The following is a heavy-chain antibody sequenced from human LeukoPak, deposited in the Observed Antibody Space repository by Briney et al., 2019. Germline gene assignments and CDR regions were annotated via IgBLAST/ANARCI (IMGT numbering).Heavy chain of an antibody. Sequence: ASVKVSCKASGYTFTSYYMHWVRQAPGQGLEWMGIINPSGGSTSYAQKFQGRVTMTRDTSTSTVYMELSSLRSEDTAVYYCARLDCGGDCYSEYDYWGQGTQVTVSS. V-gene: IGHV1-46*01. CDR3: ARLDCGGDCYSEYDY. D-gene: IGHD2-21*02. J-gene: IGHJ4*02. CDR2: INPSGGST. CDR1: GYTFTSYY.